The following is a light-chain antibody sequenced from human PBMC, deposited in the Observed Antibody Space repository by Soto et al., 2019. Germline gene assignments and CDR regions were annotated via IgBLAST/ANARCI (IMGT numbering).Light chain of an antibody. CDR3: QQYGGSPQT. CDR2: GAS. V-gene: IGKV3-20*01. J-gene: IGKJ1*01. Sequence: EIVLTQSPGTLSLSPGERATLSCRASQSVSNYLAWYQQKPGQAPRLLIYGASSRVTGIPDRFSGSGSGTDFTLTISRLEPEDFAVYYCQQYGGSPQTFGQGTKVEIK. CDR1: QSVSNY.